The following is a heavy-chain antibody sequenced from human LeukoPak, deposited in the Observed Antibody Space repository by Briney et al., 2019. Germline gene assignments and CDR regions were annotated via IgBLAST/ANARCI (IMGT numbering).Heavy chain of an antibody. CDR2: IYYSGST. J-gene: IGHJ4*02. D-gene: IGHD1-26*01. Sequence: SEILSLTCTVSGGSISSGGYYWSWIRQHPGKGLEWIGYIYYSGSTYYNPSLKSRVTISVDTSKNQFSLKLSSVTAADTAVYYCARVAGGSAADYWGQGTLVTVSS. V-gene: IGHV4-31*03. CDR1: GGSISSGGYY. CDR3: ARVAGGSAADY.